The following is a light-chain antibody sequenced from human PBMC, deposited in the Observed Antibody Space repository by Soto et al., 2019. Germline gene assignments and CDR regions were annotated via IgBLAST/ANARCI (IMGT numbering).Light chain of an antibody. V-gene: IGKV1-39*01. J-gene: IGKJ2*01. CDR1: QNIDRY. CDR2: GAA. CDR3: QQSYSAPYT. Sequence: DIQMTQSPSSLSASVGDRVSISCRTSQNIDRYLNWYQQKPGKAPQVLISGAASLQSGVPSRFSGSGSGTEFTLSISSRQPEDFATYFCQQSYSAPYTVRQRTRREI.